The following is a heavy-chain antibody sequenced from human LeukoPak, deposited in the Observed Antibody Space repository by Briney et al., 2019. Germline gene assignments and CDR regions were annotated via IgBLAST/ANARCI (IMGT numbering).Heavy chain of an antibody. CDR2: FDPEDGET. V-gene: IGHV1-24*01. D-gene: IGHD3-22*01. CDR1: GYTLTELS. J-gene: IGHJ4*02. CDR3: ATVKTSGYGNYFDY. Sequence: ASVKVSCKGSGYTLTELSMHWVRQAPGKGLEWMGGFDPEDGETIYAQKFQGRVTMTEDTSTDTAYMELSSLRSKDTAVYYCATVKTSGYGNYFDYWGQGTLVTVSS.